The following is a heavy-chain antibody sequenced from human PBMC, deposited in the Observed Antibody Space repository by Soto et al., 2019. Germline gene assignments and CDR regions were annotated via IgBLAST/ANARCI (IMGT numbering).Heavy chain of an antibody. D-gene: IGHD3-10*01. CDR3: ARESGAALYGEDALDI. V-gene: IGHV1-18*04. CDR1: GYSFSGYD. J-gene: IGHJ3*02. Sequence: QGKLVQSGPEVKKPGASVRVSCKASGYSFSGYDITWVRQAPAQGLEWLGWVSTSIVSTMSAENLQGRLSMTTDTSTATVYMELRGLRSDDTAVYYCARESGAALYGEDALDIWGQGTMVTVSS. CDR2: VSTSIVST.